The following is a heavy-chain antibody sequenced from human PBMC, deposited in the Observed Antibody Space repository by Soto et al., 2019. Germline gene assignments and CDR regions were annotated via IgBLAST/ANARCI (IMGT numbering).Heavy chain of an antibody. V-gene: IGHV1-69*02. Sequence: QVQLVQSGAEVKKPGSSVKVSCKASGGTFSSYTISWVRQAPGQGLEWMGRIIPILGIANYAQKLQGRVTITADKSTSTAYMELSSLRSEDASVYYCASPGGSYQGYWGQGTLVTVSS. CDR3: ASPGGSYQGY. CDR2: IIPILGIA. CDR1: GGTFSSYT. J-gene: IGHJ4*02. D-gene: IGHD1-26*01.